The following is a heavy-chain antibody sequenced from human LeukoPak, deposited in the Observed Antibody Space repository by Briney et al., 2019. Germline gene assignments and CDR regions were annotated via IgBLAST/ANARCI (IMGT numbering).Heavy chain of an antibody. Sequence: SGGXXXXSSYYWGWIRQSPGKGLEWIGSIYYSGSTYYSPSLKSRVTISVDTSKNQFSLKLSSVTAADTAVYYCARGTRYDFWSGYTPAFDYWGQGTLVTVSS. CDR2: IYYSGST. D-gene: IGHD3-3*01. CDR1: GGXXXXSSYY. J-gene: IGHJ4*02. CDR3: ARGTRYDFWSGYTPAFDY. V-gene: IGHV4-39*01.